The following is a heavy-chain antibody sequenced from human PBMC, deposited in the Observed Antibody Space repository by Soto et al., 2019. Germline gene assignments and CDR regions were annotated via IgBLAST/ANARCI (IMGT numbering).Heavy chain of an antibody. D-gene: IGHD4-17*01. CDR1: SGSISSGGYS. J-gene: IGHJ6*02. CDR3: ARAHYGDYGYGMDV. Sequence: PSETLSLTCAVSSGSISSGGYSWSWIRQPPGKGLEWIGYIYHSGTTYYNPSLKSRVTISVDRSKNQFSLKLSSVTAADTAVYYCARAHYGDYGYGMDVWGQGTTVTVSS. V-gene: IGHV4-30-2*01. CDR2: IYHSGTT.